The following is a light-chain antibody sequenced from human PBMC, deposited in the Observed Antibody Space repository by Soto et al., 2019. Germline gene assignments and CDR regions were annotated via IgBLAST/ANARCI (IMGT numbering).Light chain of an antibody. J-gene: IGKJ1*01. Sequence: EIVLTQSPGTLSLSPGERATLSCRASPSVSNTYLAWYQQKPGQAPRLLIYGASNRATGIPARVSGSGSGTAFTRTISRLEPADFAVYYCQQYGSSGTFGQGTKVEIK. V-gene: IGKV3-20*01. CDR3: QQYGSSGT. CDR2: GAS. CDR1: PSVSNTY.